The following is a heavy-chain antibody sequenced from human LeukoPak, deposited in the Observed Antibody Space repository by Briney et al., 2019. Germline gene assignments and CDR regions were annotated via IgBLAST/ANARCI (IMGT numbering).Heavy chain of an antibody. V-gene: IGHV1-8*01. CDR3: ARMDRSSAAPTTDWFDP. Sequence: ASVKVSCKASGYPFTSYGINWVRQAAGQGLEWMGWMNPNSGATGYAQKFQGRVTMTRDTSIGAAYMELSSLISDDTAVYYCARMDRSSAAPTTDWFDPWGQGTLVTVSS. D-gene: IGHD4-11*01. J-gene: IGHJ5*02. CDR2: MNPNSGAT. CDR1: GYPFTSYG.